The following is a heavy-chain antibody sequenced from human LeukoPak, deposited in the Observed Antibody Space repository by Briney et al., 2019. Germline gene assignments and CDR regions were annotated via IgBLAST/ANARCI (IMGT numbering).Heavy chain of an antibody. Sequence: ASVKVSCKASGGTYSSYSINWVRQAPGQGLEWMGRVLPVLGLSKTAQNFQGRVTITADKSTATAYMELSSLRSEDTAVYYCARGSYYGSGSATDAFDIWGQGTKVTVS. CDR2: VLPVLGLS. V-gene: IGHV1-69*04. D-gene: IGHD3-10*01. CDR3: ARGSYYGSGSATDAFDI. CDR1: GGTYSSYS. J-gene: IGHJ3*02.